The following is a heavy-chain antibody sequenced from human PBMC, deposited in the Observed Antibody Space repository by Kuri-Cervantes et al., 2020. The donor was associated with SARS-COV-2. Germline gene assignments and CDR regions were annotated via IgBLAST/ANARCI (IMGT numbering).Heavy chain of an antibody. CDR2: MNPNSGNT. Sequence: ASVKVSCKASGYTFPSYDINWVRQATGQGREWMGWMNPNSGNTGYAQEFQGRVTNTRNTSISTAYMELSSLRSEDTAVYYCARDHGYSSCWLEKWGQGTLVTVSS. CDR3: ARDHGYSSCWLEK. D-gene: IGHD6-19*01. V-gene: IGHV1-8*03. J-gene: IGHJ4*02. CDR1: GYTFPSYD.